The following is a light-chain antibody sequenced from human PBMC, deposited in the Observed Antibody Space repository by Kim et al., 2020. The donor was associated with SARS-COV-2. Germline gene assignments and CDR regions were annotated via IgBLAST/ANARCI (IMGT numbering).Light chain of an antibody. CDR3: QAWDSSTVV. CDR1: KLGDKY. Sequence: VSPGQTASITCTGGKLGDKYACWYQQKPGQSPVLVIYQDSKRPSGIPERFSGSNSGNTATLTISGTQAMDEADYYCQAWDSSTVVFGGGTQLTVL. CDR2: QDS. J-gene: IGLJ2*01. V-gene: IGLV3-1*01.